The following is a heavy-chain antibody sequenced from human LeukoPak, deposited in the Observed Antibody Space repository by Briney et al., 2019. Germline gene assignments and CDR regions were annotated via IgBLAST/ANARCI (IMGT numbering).Heavy chain of an antibody. D-gene: IGHD2-15*01. CDR1: GFMFSKSW. CDR3: AKDSLRYCSGGSCYSDY. V-gene: IGHV3-74*01. Sequence: GGSLRLSCAASGFMFSKSWMHWVRQVPGKGLVWVARIYNDGSTTNYADSVKGRFTISRDNSKNTLYLQMNSLRAEDTAVYYCAKDSLRYCSGGSCYSDYWGQGTLVTVSS. J-gene: IGHJ4*02. CDR2: IYNDGSTT.